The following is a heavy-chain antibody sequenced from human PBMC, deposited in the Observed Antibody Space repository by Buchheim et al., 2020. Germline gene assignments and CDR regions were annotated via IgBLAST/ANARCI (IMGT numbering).Heavy chain of an antibody. Sequence: EVQLVESGGGLVQPGGSLRLSCAASGFTFSSYWMSWVRQAPGKGLEWVANIKQDGSEKYYVDSVKGRFTISSDNAKNSLSLQMNRLRAEDTAVYYCARDQSHYYYGMDVWGQGTT. CDR3: ARDQSHYYYGMDV. CDR1: GFTFSSYW. CDR2: IKQDGSEK. J-gene: IGHJ6*02. V-gene: IGHV3-7*01.